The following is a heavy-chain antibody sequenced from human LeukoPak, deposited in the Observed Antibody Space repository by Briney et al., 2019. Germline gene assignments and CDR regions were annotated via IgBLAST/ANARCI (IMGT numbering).Heavy chain of an antibody. CDR2: IYYSGST. CDR1: GGSISSSSYY. J-gene: IGHJ4*02. Sequence: NTSETLSLTCCVWGGSISSSSYYWGWIRQPPGKGLEWIGSIYYSGSTYYNPSLKRRVTISVDTSKNQFSLKLSSVTAADTAVYYCARSHPIVVPAAMGTIDYWGQGTLVTVSS. CDR3: ARSHPIVVPAAMGTIDY. D-gene: IGHD2-2*01. V-gene: IGHV4-39*01.